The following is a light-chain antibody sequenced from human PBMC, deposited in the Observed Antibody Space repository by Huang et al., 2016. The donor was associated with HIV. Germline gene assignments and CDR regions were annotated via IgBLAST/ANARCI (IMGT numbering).Light chain of an antibody. J-gene: IGKJ2*01. Sequence: IQMTQSPSSLSASVGDRVTITCRASQAISNSLVWYQQKPGKAPELLIYDASTLESGVPSSFSGSGSGTEFTITISSLQPDNFATYYCQQYDSYPLTFGQGTKLEIK. CDR3: QQYDSYPLT. CDR1: QAISNS. V-gene: IGKV1-5*01. CDR2: DAS.